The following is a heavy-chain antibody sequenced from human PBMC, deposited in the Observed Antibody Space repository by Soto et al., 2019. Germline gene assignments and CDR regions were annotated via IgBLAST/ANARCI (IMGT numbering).Heavy chain of an antibody. V-gene: IGHV4-30-2*01. D-gene: IGHD1-26*01. Sequence: SETLSLTCAVSGGSISSGGYSWSWIRQPPGKGLEWIGYIYHSGSTYYNPSLKSRVTISVDRSKNQFSLKLSSVTAADTAVYYCASCGRDGYKYWGQGTLVTVSS. CDR1: GGSISSGGYS. CDR2: IYHSGST. J-gene: IGHJ4*02. CDR3: ASCGRDGYKY.